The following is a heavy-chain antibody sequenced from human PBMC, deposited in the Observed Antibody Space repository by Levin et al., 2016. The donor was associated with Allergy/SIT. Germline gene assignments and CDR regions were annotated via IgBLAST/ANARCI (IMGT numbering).Heavy chain of an antibody. Sequence: GESLKISCVGSGFGFNFYEMNWVRQTPRRGLEWVAYINTRGTPTYYSDSAKGRFTISRDNARNSLYLEMNNLTTLDSAIYFCARGKPAPWGHMPFDWWGLGTRVTVSS. D-gene: IGHD3-16*01. CDR2: INTRGTPT. V-gene: IGHV3-48*03. CDR1: GFGFNFYE. J-gene: IGHJ5*01. CDR3: ARGKPAPWGHMPFDW.